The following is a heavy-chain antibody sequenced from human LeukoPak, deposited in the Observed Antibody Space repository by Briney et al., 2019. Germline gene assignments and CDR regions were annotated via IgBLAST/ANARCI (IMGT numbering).Heavy chain of an antibody. CDR1: GFTFSNAW. CDR3: AKDAIAGNSIWDYFEY. D-gene: IGHD1-7*01. V-gene: IGHV3-15*01. J-gene: IGHJ4*02. Sequence: GGSLRLSCAASGFTFSNAWMSWVRQAPGKGLEWVGRILGKTDGGTTDYAAPVKGRFIISRDDSTNTLYLQMNSLRAEDTAVYYCAKDAIAGNSIWDYFEYWGQGDLVIVSS. CDR2: ILGKTDGGTT.